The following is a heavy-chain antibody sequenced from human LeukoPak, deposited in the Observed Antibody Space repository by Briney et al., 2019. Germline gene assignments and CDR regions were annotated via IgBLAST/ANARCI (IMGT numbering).Heavy chain of an antibody. CDR3: AKQNARGGTYEPVTV. D-gene: IGHD3-16*01. CDR2: IQFDGGKR. Sequence: GGSLRLSCAASGFTFSSYSMNWVRQAPGMGLEWVAFIQFDGGKRIYADSVKGRFTISRDNSKNTLSLQMNSLRVEDTAVYYCAKQNARGGTYEPVTVWGQAALVTVSS. J-gene: IGHJ4*02. V-gene: IGHV3-30*02. CDR1: GFTFSSYS.